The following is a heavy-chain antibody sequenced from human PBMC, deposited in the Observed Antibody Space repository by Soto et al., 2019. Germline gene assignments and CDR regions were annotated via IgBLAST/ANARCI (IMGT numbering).Heavy chain of an antibody. Sequence: GGSLRLSCSASGFTFSSYAMHWVRQAPGKGLEYVSAISSNGGSTYYADSVKGRFTISRDNSKNTLYLQMSSLRAEDTAVYYCVKDGPFPGDIEDYYHYGMDVWGQGTTVTVSS. CDR3: VKDGPFPGDIEDYYHYGMDV. J-gene: IGHJ6*02. CDR1: GFTFSSYA. D-gene: IGHD3-10*01. CDR2: ISSNGGST. V-gene: IGHV3-64D*06.